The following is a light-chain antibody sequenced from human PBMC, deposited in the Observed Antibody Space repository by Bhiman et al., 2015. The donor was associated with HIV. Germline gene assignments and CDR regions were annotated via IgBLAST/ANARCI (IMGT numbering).Light chain of an antibody. CDR1: NSNLGEGYD. J-gene: IGLJ1*01. CDR3: AAWDDSLNAPYV. V-gene: IGLV1-50*01. CDR2: RNS. Sequence: QSALTQPPSVSGAPGQRVTISCTGSNSNLGEGYDVHWYQQLPGRAPKFLIYRNSNRPSGVPDRFSGSKSGTSASLAISGLQSEDEADYYCAAWDDSLNAPYVFGTGTKVTVL.